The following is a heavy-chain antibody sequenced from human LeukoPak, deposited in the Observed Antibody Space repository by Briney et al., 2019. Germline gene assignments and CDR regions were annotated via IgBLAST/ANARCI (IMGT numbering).Heavy chain of an antibody. V-gene: IGHV3-7*03. CDR3: ARDNGGSLDH. Sequence: SGGSLRLSSAASGFTLSSYWLAWVRQAPGKGLEWVANIKHDESEKYYAESVRGRFTISRENAKNSLYLQMNSLRAEDTALYYCARDNGGSLDHWGQGTLLTVSS. CDR2: IKHDESEK. J-gene: IGHJ4*02. D-gene: IGHD4-23*01. CDR1: GFTLSSYW.